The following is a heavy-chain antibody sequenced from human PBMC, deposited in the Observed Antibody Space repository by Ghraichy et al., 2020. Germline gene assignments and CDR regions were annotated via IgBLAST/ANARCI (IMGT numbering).Heavy chain of an antibody. Sequence: ASVKVSCKASGYTFTYYDISWVRQAPGQGLEWMGWISAYNGNTNFAQKFQGRVTMTTDTSTSTAYMELRSLRSDDTAVYYCARARSEMSTSPFDYWGQGTLVTVSS. V-gene: IGHV1-18*01. CDR2: ISAYNGNT. J-gene: IGHJ4*02. CDR3: ARARSEMSTSPFDY. D-gene: IGHD5-24*01. CDR1: GYTFTYYD.